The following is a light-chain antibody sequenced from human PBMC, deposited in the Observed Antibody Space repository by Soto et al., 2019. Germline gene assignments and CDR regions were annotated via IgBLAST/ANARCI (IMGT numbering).Light chain of an antibody. CDR3: QQFYDLPIT. J-gene: IGKJ5*01. CDR1: QDISDV. CDR2: DAS. V-gene: IGKV1-33*01. Sequence: DLQMTQSPSTLSGSVGDRVTITCQASQDISDVLNWYQQQPGKAPKVLIYDASKLQTGVPSRFSGRGSGKDFTFTISSLQPDDSGTYYCQQFYDLPITFGQGTRLEIK.